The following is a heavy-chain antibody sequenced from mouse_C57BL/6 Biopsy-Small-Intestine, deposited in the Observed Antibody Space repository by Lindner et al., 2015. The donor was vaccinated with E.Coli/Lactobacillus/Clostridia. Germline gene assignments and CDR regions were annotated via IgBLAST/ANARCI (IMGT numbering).Heavy chain of an antibody. CDR3: ARRWLLRAMDY. V-gene: IGHV14-3*01. Sequence: VQLQESGAELVRPGASVKLSCTASDFNIKDDYIHWVKQRPEQGLEWIGRIDPANANTKYAPKFQDKATITADTSSNTAYLQLSSLTSEDTAVYYCARRWLLRAMDYWGQGTSVTVSS. CDR1: DFNIKDDY. D-gene: IGHD2-3*01. CDR2: IDPANANT. J-gene: IGHJ4*01.